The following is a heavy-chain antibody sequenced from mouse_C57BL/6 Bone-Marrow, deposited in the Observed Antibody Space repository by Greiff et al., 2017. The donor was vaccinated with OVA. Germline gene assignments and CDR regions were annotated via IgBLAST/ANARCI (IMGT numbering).Heavy chain of an antibody. CDR3: AREGYYGSSFAY. J-gene: IGHJ3*01. CDR2: IDPSDSYT. V-gene: IGHV1-50*01. Sequence: QVQLQQSGAELVKPGASVKLSCKASGYTFTSYWMQWVKQRPGQGLEWIGEIDPSDSYTNYNQKFKGKATLTVDTSSSTAYMQLSSLTSEDSAVYYCAREGYYGSSFAYWGQGTLVTVSA. D-gene: IGHD1-1*01. CDR1: GYTFTSYW.